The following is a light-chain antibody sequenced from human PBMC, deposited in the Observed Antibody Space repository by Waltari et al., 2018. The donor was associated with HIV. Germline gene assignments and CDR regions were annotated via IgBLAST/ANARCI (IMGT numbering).Light chain of an antibody. J-gene: IGKJ1*01. Sequence: DIVMTQSPDSLAVSLGERATINCTSSQSVFYSSNNKNSLAWYQHKPGQPPNLLIYWASTRESGVPDRFSGSGSVTDFTLTISSLQAEDVAVYYCQQYYSAPTFGQGTKVEIK. CDR3: QQYYSAPT. V-gene: IGKV4-1*01. CDR2: WAS. CDR1: QSVFYSSNNKNS.